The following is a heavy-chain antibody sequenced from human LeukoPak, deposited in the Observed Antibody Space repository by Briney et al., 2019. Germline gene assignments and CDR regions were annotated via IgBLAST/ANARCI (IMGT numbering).Heavy chain of an antibody. D-gene: IGHD5-18*01. CDR2: INHSGST. CDR3: AGGYIYGSTYYYMDV. V-gene: IGHV4-34*01. CDR1: GGSFSGYY. J-gene: IGHJ6*03. Sequence: SETLSLTCAVYGGSFSGYYWSWIRQPPGKGLEWIGEINHSGSTNYNPSLKSRVTISVDTSKNQFSLKLSSVTAADTAVYYCAGGYIYGSTYYYMDVWGKGTTVTISS.